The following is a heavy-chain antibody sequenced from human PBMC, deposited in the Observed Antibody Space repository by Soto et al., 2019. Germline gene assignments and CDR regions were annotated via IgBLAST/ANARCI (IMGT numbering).Heavy chain of an antibody. CDR1: GFTFSSYS. J-gene: IGHJ4*02. D-gene: IGHD6-13*01. CDR2: ISSSNNYI. CDR3: ARAPDGLYSSSQNFDS. V-gene: IGHV3-21*01. Sequence: EVQLVESGGGLVKPGGSLRLSCAASGFTFSSYSMNWVRQAPGKGLEWVSSISSSNNYIYYADSVKGRFTISRDNAKNSLYLQMNSLRAEDTAVYYCARAPDGLYSSSQNFDSWGQGTLVTVSS.